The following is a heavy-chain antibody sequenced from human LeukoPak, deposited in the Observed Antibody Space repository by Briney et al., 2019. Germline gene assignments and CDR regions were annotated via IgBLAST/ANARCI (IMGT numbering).Heavy chain of an antibody. CDR2: ISTSGNTI. J-gene: IGHJ4*02. CDR1: GFTFSSYE. Sequence: GGSLRLSCLASGFTFSSYELSWVRLAPGKGLEWVSHISTSGNTIYYADSVKGRFSISRDNAKNSLYLQMNSLRAEDTAVYYCARDSTIFGVVTTNYWGQGTLVTVSS. D-gene: IGHD3-3*01. V-gene: IGHV3-48*03. CDR3: ARDSTIFGVVTTNY.